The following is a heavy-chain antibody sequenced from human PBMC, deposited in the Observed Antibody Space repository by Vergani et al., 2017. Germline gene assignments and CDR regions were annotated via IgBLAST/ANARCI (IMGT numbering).Heavy chain of an antibody. D-gene: IGHD2-21*02. J-gene: IGHJ6*02. V-gene: IGHV1-69*08. CDR2: IIPVLGKT. Sequence: QVQLVQSGAEVKKPGSSVKVSCKASGATFRSNTISWVRQVPGQGLEWMGRIIPVLGKTKYAQDFQGRLTITADTYTSTDYMELTSLRAQDTAVYYCARDRRGYGGDPEDYYYGMDVWGQGTTVTVSS. CDR3: ARDRRGYGGDPEDYYYGMDV. CDR1: GATFRSNT.